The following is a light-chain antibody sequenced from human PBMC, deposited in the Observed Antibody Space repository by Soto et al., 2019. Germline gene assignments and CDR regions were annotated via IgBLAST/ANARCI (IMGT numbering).Light chain of an antibody. V-gene: IGKV3-15*01. CDR2: YAS. CDR1: QSVSNN. J-gene: IGKJ5*01. CDR3: QQSNNLPPIT. Sequence: EIMMTQSPATLSVSPGERATLSCRASQSVSNNLAWYQQKPGQAPRLLIYYASTRATGIPARFSGSGSGTEFTLTISSLQSEDFALSYCQQSNNLPPITFGQGTRLELK.